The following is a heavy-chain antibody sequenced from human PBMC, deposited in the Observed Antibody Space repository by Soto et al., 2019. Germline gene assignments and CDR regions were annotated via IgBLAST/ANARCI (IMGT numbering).Heavy chain of an antibody. CDR2: INEDGTKR. CDR1: GFSLTRYW. J-gene: IGHJ4*02. D-gene: IGHD2-15*01. CDR3: TRWDGRCSGGSCFFDS. V-gene: IGHV3-7*01. Sequence: GGSLRLSXIASGFSLTRYWMSWVRQTPGKGLEWVAKINEDGTKRDYMESVEGRFTISRDNAKNSLSLQMNSLRADDTAVYYCTRWDGRCSGGSCFFDSWGQGTLVTVSS.